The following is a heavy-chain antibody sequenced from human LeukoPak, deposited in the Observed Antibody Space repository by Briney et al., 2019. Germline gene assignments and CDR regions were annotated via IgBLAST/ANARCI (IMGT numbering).Heavy chain of an antibody. V-gene: IGHV1-46*01. CDR2: INPSGGST. D-gene: IGHD5-18*01. CDR3: ARYTSMIAFHARGFDI. CDR1: GYTFTNYG. J-gene: IGHJ3*02. Sequence: ASVKVSCKTSGYTFTNYGISWVRQAPGQGLEWMGIINPSGGSTSYAQKFQGRVTMTRDTSTSTVYMELSSLRSEDTAVYYCARYTSMIAFHARGFDIWGQGTLVTVSS.